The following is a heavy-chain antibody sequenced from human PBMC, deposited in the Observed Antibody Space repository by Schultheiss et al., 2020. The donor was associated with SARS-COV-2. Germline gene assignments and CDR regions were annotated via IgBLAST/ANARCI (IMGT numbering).Heavy chain of an antibody. CDR2: INHSGST. CDR1: GGSFSGYY. V-gene: IGHV4-34*01. Sequence: SETLSLTCAVYGGSFSGYYWSWIRQPPGKGLEWIGEINHSGSTNYNPSLKSRVTISVDTSKNQFSLKLSSVTAADTAMYYCARHVPQQQHSYYYYYYMDVWGKGTTVTVSS. D-gene: IGHD6-13*01. J-gene: IGHJ6*03. CDR3: ARHVPQQQHSYYYYYYMDV.